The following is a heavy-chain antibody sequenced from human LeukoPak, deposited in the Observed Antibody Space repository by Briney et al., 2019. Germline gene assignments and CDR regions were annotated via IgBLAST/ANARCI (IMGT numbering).Heavy chain of an antibody. CDR1: GYTFTSYG. D-gene: IGHD2-2*01. J-gene: IGHJ6*03. CDR2: ISAYNGNT. Sequence: ASVKVSCKASGYTFTSYGISWVRQAPGQGLEWMGWISAYNGNTNYAQKLQGRVTMTTDTSTSTAYMELRSLRSDDTAVYYCARLVVPAALGYYYYYMDVWGKGTTVTVSS. CDR3: ARLVVPAALGYYYYYMDV. V-gene: IGHV1-18*01.